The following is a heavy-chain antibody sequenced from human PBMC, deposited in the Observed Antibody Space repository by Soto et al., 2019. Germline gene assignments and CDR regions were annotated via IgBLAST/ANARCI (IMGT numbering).Heavy chain of an antibody. CDR1: GGSVSSGTYY. J-gene: IGHJ4*02. V-gene: IGHV4-61*01. CDR2: ISNTGSA. CDR3: ARGSDYAGVFDY. Sequence: SETLSLTCTVSGGSVSSGTYYWSWIRQPPGKALEWIGYISNTGSASYNPSLKSRVTISVDSSRNQFSLKLSSVTAADTAVYYCARGSDYAGVFDYWGQGALVTVSS. D-gene: IGHD3-16*01.